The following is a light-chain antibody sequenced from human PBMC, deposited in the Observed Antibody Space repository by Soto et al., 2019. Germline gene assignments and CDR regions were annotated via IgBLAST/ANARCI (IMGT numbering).Light chain of an antibody. CDR1: QSVNNY. Sequence: EIVLTQSPATLSLSPGERATLSCRASQSVNNYLAWYQQKPGQAPRLLIYEASNRATGIPARFSGSGSGTDFTLTISSLEPEDFAVYYCQQRSNWPPGYTFGQGTKLEI. J-gene: IGKJ2*01. CDR3: QQRSNWPPGYT. CDR2: EAS. V-gene: IGKV3-11*01.